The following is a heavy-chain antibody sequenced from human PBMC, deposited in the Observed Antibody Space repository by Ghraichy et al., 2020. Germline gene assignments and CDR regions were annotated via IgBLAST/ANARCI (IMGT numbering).Heavy chain of an antibody. CDR3: ARHRRRSRRENWFDP. V-gene: IGHV4-59*01. CDR1: GGSISSYY. CDR2: IYYSGST. Sequence: SETLSLTCTVSGGSISSYYWSWIRQPPGKGLEWIGYIYYSGSTNYNPSLKSRVTISVDTSKNQFSLKLSSVTAADTAVYYCARHRRRSRRENWFDPWGQGTLVTVSS. J-gene: IGHJ5*02.